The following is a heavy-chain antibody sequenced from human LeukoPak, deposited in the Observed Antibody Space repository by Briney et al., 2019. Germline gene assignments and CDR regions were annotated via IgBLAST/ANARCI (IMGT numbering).Heavy chain of an antibody. CDR1: GYALTELS. V-gene: IGHV1-24*01. CDR3: ATQRGYYGSGNNWFDP. D-gene: IGHD3-10*01. CDR2: FDPEDGET. Sequence: ASVKVSCKVSGYALTELSMHWVRQAPGKGLEWMGGFDPEDGETIYAQKFQGRVTMTKDTSTDTAYMELSSLRSEDTAVYYCATQRGYYGSGNNWFDPWGQGTLVTVSS. J-gene: IGHJ5*02.